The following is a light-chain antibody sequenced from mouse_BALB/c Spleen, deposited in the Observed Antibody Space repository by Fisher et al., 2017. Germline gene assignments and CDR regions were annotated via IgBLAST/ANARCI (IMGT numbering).Light chain of an antibody. Sequence: IVMTQTPAIMSASPGEKVTISCSASSSVSYMYWYQQKPGSSPRLLIYDTSNLASGVPVRFSGSGSGTSYSLTISSMEAEDAATYYCQQWSSYPLTFGAGTKLELK. J-gene: IGKJ5*01. V-gene: IGKV4-55*01. CDR3: QQWSSYPLT. CDR1: SSVSY. CDR2: DTS.